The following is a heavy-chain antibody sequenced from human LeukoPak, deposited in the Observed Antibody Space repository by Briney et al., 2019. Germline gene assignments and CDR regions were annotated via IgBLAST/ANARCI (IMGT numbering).Heavy chain of an antibody. D-gene: IGHD3-22*01. V-gene: IGHV4-34*04. CDR2: INHSGST. Sequence: KASETLSLTCAVYGGSFSGYYWSWIRQPPGKGLEWIGEINHSGSTNHNPSLKSRATISVDTSKNQFSLNLSSVTAADTAVYYCARGSPISSDSSGYYYDWFDPWGQGTLVTVSS. CDR1: GGSFSGYY. J-gene: IGHJ5*02. CDR3: ARGSPISSDSSGYYYDWFDP.